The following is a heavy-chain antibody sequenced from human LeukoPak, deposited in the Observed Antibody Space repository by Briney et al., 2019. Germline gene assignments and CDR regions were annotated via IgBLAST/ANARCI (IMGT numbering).Heavy chain of an antibody. Sequence: KFQGRVTITRDTSASTAYMELSSLRSEDTAVYYCAREDGMDVWGQGTTVTVSS. J-gene: IGHJ6*02. V-gene: IGHV1-3*01. CDR3: AREDGMDV.